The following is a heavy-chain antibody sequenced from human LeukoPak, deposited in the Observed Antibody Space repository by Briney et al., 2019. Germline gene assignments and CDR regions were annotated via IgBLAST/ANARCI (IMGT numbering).Heavy chain of an antibody. Sequence: PGGSLRLSCAASGFTLSSYGMNWVRQAPGKGLDWVAFLRYDGSTAFYEDSVKGRFTISRDSSKNTLYLQMNSLTPADTAIYYCAKDPYGGTYPSYLDYWGQGTLVTVSS. J-gene: IGHJ4*02. D-gene: IGHD1-26*01. CDR1: GFTLSSYG. V-gene: IGHV3-30*02. CDR2: LRYDGSTA. CDR3: AKDPYGGTYPSYLDY.